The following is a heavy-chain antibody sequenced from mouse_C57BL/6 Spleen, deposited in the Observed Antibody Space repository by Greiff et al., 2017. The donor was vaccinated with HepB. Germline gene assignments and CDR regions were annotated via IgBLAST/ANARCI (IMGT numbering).Heavy chain of an antibody. CDR1: GYTFPSYW. D-gene: IGHD1-1*01. Sequence: VQLQQPGAELVKPGASVKLSCKASGYTFPSYWMHWVKQRPGQGLEWIGMIHPNSGSTNYNEKFKSKATLTVDKSSSTAYMQLSSLTSEDSAVYYCAREDTTVVATKYFDVWGTGTTVTVSS. CDR2: IHPNSGST. J-gene: IGHJ1*03. V-gene: IGHV1-64*01. CDR3: AREDTTVVATKYFDV.